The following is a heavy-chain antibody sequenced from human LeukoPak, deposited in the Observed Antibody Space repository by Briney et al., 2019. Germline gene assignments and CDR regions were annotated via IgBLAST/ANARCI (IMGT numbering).Heavy chain of an antibody. J-gene: IGHJ4*02. CDR3: AHGSMYQLDY. D-gene: IGHD2-2*01. V-gene: IGHV3-23*01. CDR1: GLTFSSYA. Sequence: GGSLRLSCAASGLTFSSYAMNWVRQAPGKGLEWVSAISGSGGSTYYADSVKGRFTISRDNSKNTVYLQLNSLRAEDTAVYYCAHGSMYQLDYWGQGTLVTVSS. CDR2: ISGSGGST.